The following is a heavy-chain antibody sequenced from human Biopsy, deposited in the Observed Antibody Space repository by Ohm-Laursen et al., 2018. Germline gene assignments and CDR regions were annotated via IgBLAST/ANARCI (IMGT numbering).Heavy chain of an antibody. D-gene: IGHD3-22*01. J-gene: IGHJ5*02. CDR2: IFNSANT. CDR1: GGSISSGGSY. V-gene: IGHV4-31*01. Sequence: SQTLSLTCTVSGGSISSGGSYWSWIRQRPGKGLEWIGYIFNSANTYYNPSLKNLITISGDTSKSQFSLKLNPVTAADTAVYYCARGDYFDSNGYFWFDPWGQGTLVTVSS. CDR3: ARGDYFDSNGYFWFDP.